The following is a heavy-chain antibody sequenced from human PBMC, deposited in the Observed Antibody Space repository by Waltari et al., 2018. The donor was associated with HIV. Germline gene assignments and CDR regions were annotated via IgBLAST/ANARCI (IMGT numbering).Heavy chain of an antibody. Sequence: QVLLVQSAAEVKKPGSSVKVSCKASGGTFRSYGINCVRQAPEQGLEWLGVTILNFGTADRAQNSQGRVTHTADESTGRDYWGLTSLRDEDTAVYECARDGGGLVDWFGEYCQHFFDYCGEGTRVTVS. CDR1: GGTFRSYG. J-gene: IGHJ4*02. D-gene: IGHD3-10*01. CDR2: TILNFGTA. V-gene: IGHV1-69*01. CDR3: ARDGGGLVDWFGEYCQHFFDY.